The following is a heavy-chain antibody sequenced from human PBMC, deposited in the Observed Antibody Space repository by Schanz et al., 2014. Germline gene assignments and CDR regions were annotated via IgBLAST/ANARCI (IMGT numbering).Heavy chain of an antibody. CDR2: IWYNGSNK. CDR1: GFTFSSYG. J-gene: IGHJ3*02. D-gene: IGHD3-22*01. V-gene: IGHV3-33*01. CDR3: ARKMKVGLYVGKEHDSLDI. Sequence: QVQLVESGGGVVQPGRSLRLSCAASGFTFSSYGMHWVRQAPGKGLEWVAFIWYNGSNKYYADSVMGGFTISRDNSKSTLLLQTNSLRAEDTAVYYCARKMKVGLYVGKEHDSLDIWGQGTMVTVSS.